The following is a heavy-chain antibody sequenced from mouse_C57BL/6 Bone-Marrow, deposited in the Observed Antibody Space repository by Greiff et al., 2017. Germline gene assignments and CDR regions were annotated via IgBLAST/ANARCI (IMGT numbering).Heavy chain of an antibody. CDR3: TTITTVVAPFDY. D-gene: IGHD1-1*01. Sequence: EVQLQQSGAALVRPGASVKLSCTASGFNIKDDYMHWVKQRPEQGLEWIGWIDPENGDTEYASKFQGKATITADTSSNTAYLQLSSLTSEDTAVYYCTTITTVVAPFDYWGQGTTLTVSS. CDR2: IDPENGDT. V-gene: IGHV14-4*01. J-gene: IGHJ2*01. CDR1: GFNIKDDY.